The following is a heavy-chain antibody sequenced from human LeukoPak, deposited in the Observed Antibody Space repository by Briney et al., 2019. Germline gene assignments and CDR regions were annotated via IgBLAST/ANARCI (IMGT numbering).Heavy chain of an antibody. CDR2: INPNSGGT. Sequence: ASVKVSCKASGYTFTGYYMHWVRQAPGQGLEWMGWINPNSGGTNYAQKFQGRVTMTRDTSISTAYMELSRLRSDDTAVYCCARGLGKLVGTPCWGQGTLVTVSS. D-gene: IGHD3-16*01. CDR1: GYTFTGYY. J-gene: IGHJ4*02. V-gene: IGHV1-2*02. CDR3: ARGLGKLVGTPC.